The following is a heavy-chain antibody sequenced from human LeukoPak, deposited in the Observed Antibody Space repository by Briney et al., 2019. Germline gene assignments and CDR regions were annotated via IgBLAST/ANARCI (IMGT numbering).Heavy chain of an antibody. CDR3: AKDPLWFGELSWAFDY. D-gene: IGHD3-10*01. J-gene: IGHJ4*02. Sequence: PGGSLRLSCAASGFTFSSYAMSWVRQAPGKGLEWVSAISGSGGSTYSADSVKGRFTISRDNSKNTLYLQMNSLRAEDTAVYYCAKDPLWFGELSWAFDYWGQGTLVTVSS. V-gene: IGHV3-23*01. CDR1: GFTFSSYA. CDR2: ISGSGGST.